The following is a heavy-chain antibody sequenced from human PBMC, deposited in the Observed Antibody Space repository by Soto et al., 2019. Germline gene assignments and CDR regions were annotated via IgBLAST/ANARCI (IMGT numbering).Heavy chain of an antibody. J-gene: IGHJ4*02. CDR3: AGGYWYCSGGSCYSDSDY. V-gene: IGHV4-61*01. CDR2: IYYSGST. Sequence: SETLSLTCTVSGGSVSSGSYYWSWIRQPPGKGLEWIGYIYYSGSTNYNPSLKSRVTISVDTSKNQFSLKLSSVTAADTAVYYCAGGYWYCSGGSCYSDSDYWGQGTLVTVSS. CDR1: GGSVSSGSYY. D-gene: IGHD2-15*01.